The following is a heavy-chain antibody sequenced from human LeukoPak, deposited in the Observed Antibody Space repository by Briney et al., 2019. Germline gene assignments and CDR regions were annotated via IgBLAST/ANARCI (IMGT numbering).Heavy chain of an antibody. J-gene: IGHJ2*01. Sequence: SEALSLTCTVSGGSITTGSYYWGWIRQPPGKGLEWIGIIYYSGSTYYNPSLKGRVTISVDTSKNQFSLKLSSVTAADTAVYYCARAFRARYFELWGRGTLVTVSS. D-gene: IGHD2/OR15-2a*01. CDR2: IYYSGST. CDR1: GGSITTGSYY. V-gene: IGHV4-39*01. CDR3: ARAFRARYFEL.